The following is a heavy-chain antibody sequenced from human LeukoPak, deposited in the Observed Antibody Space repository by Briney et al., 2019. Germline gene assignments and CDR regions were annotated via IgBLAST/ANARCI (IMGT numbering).Heavy chain of an antibody. CDR1: GFTFSSYE. D-gene: IGHD3-22*01. V-gene: IGHV3-48*03. Sequence: GGSLRLSCAASGFTFSSYEMNWVRQAPGKGLEWVSYISSSGSTIYYADSVKGRFTISRDNAKNSLYLQMNSLRAEDTAVYYCARDGLYYDSSGYYPGFDYWGQGTLVTLSS. J-gene: IGHJ4*02. CDR3: ARDGLYYDSSGYYPGFDY. CDR2: ISSSGSTI.